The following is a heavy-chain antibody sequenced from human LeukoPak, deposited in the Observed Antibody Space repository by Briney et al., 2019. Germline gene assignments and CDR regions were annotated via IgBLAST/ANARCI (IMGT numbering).Heavy chain of an antibody. CDR2: IYYTGSA. CDR3: ARAGILSGADFDC. J-gene: IGHJ4*02. D-gene: IGHD3-9*01. Sequence: PSETLSLTCTVSGGSITNNYYYWGWVRQPPGRGLEWITNIYYTGSAYYNPSLKSRVTISEDTSRNQFSLKLTSLTAADTAIYYCARAGILSGADFDCWGQGTLVIVSS. CDR1: GGSITNNYYY. V-gene: IGHV4-39*07.